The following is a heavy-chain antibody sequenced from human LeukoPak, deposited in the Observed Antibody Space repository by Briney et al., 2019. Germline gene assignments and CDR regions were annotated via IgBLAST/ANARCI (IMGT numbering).Heavy chain of an antibody. Sequence: GGSLRLSCAASGFTVSSNYMSWVRQAPGKGLEWVSVIYSGGTTYYADSVKGRCTISRDGSGNTLYLQMNSLGAEYTAAYFCARQIPLAGTFYFDNWGQGTLVTVSS. CDR2: IYSGGTT. CDR3: ARQIPLAGTFYFDN. J-gene: IGHJ4*02. V-gene: IGHV3-53*01. D-gene: IGHD6-19*01. CDR1: GFTVSSNY.